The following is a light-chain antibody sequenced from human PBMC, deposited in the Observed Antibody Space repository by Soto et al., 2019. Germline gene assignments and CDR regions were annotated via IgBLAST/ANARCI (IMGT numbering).Light chain of an antibody. J-gene: IGLJ1*01. CDR1: SSDVGGYNL. Sequence: QSALTQPRSVSGSPGQSVTISCTGTSSDVGGYNLVSWYQQHPGKAPKLMIYEGSKRPSGVSNRFSGSKSGNTASLTISGLQAEDEADYYCCSYAGSSTPYVFGTGTKLTV. V-gene: IGLV2-23*01. CDR2: EGS. CDR3: CSYAGSSTPYV.